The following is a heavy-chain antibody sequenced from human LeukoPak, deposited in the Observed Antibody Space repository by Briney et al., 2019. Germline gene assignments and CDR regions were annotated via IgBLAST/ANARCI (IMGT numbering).Heavy chain of an antibody. CDR2: LSGSGEII. V-gene: IGHV3-11*01. Sequence: PGGSLRLSCAASGFTFSDYYMSWVRQAPGKGLEWVSFLSGSGEIIYYADSVTGRFTISRDNAKNSLYLQMNSLRAEDTAVYHCARAGQNNWFDPWGQGTLVTVSS. CDR1: GFTFSDYY. J-gene: IGHJ5*02. CDR3: ARAGQNNWFDP.